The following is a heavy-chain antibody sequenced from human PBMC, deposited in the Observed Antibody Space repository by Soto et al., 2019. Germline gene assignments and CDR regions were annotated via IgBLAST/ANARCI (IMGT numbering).Heavy chain of an antibody. V-gene: IGHV4-31*03. D-gene: IGHD2-15*01. J-gene: IGHJ4*02. Sequence: QVQLQESGPGLVKPSQTLSLTCTVSGGSISSGGYYWSWIRQHPGKGLEWIGYIYYSGSTYYNPSLKRRVTISVDTSKNQFSLKLSSVTAADTAVYYCARAPSTYGLLVTVVAAPDSWGQGTLVTVSS. CDR2: IYYSGST. CDR3: ARAPSTYGLLVTVVAAPDS. CDR1: GGSISSGGYY.